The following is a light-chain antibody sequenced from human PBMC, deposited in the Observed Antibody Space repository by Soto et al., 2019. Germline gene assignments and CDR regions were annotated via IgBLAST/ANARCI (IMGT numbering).Light chain of an antibody. CDR2: GKT. J-gene: IGLJ2*01. CDR1: STNLGAGYE. CDR3: QSYDNRLTAVV. V-gene: IGLV1-40*01. Sequence: QSVLTQPPSVSGAPGQRVTISCTGSSTNLGAGYEVHWYQHVPGTAPTLRISGKTNRHSGVHERFSGSKSGTSASLAISGLQAADEADYYCQSYDNRLTAVVFGGGTKLTVL.